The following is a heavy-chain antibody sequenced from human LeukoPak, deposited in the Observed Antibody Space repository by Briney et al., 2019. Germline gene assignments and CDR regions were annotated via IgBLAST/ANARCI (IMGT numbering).Heavy chain of an antibody. CDR1: GYNFGNYW. V-gene: IGHV5-51*01. J-gene: IGHJ3*02. CDR2: IYPGDSDT. Sequence: PGESLKISCKASGYNFGNYWIAWVRQMPGKGLEWMGSIYPGDSDTTYSPSFQGQVTISADKSINTAYLEWVTLKASDTAMYYCASNLHLTWFGLYPRAFETWGPGTLVTVSS. CDR3: ASNLHLTWFGLYPRAFET. D-gene: IGHD3-10*01.